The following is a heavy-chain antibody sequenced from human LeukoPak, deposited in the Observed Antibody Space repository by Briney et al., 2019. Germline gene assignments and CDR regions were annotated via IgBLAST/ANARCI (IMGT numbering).Heavy chain of an antibody. V-gene: IGHV1-3*01. CDR1: GYTFTTYA. CDR2: INAGNGNT. D-gene: IGHD3-16*01. CDR3: ARDPGDRRLGD. J-gene: IGHJ4*02. Sequence: ASVKVSCKASGYTFTTYAMHWVRQAPGQRLEWMGWINAGNGNTKYSQKFQARVTITRDTSASTAYMELSSLRSDDTAVYYCARDPGDRRLGDWGQGTLVTVSS.